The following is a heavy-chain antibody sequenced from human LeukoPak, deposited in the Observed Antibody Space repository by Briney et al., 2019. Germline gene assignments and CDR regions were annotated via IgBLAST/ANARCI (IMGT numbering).Heavy chain of an antibody. V-gene: IGHV1-46*01. J-gene: IGHJ4*02. Sequence: EASVKVSCKASGYTFTSYYMHWVRQAPGQGLEWVGIINPSGDPTTYAQKFQGRVTMTSDMSTSTVYMELSSLRSEDTAVYYCARAVIALCIDYWGQGTLVTVSS. CDR1: GYTFTSYY. CDR2: INPSGDPT. D-gene: IGHD3-16*02. CDR3: ARAVIALCIDY.